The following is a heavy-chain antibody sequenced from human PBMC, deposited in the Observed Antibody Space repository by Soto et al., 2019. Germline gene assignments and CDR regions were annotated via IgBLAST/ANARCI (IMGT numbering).Heavy chain of an antibody. J-gene: IGHJ6*02. D-gene: IGHD6-25*01. Sequence: PGGSLRLSCAASEFTFSLYRMSWVRQAPGKGLEWVANIKQDGSEKNYADSVKGRFTISRDNAKNSLYLEMSSLRAEDTAVYYCARLDSGAAYYYGLDAWGQGTTVTVSS. CDR3: ARLDSGAAYYYGLDA. V-gene: IGHV3-7*01. CDR2: IKQDGSEK. CDR1: EFTFSLYR.